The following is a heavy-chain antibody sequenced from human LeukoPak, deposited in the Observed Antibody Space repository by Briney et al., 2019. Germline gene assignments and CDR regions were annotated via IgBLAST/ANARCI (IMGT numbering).Heavy chain of an antibody. D-gene: IGHD3-10*01. CDR1: GFTFSSYG. V-gene: IGHV3-33*01. Sequence: PGGSLRLSCAASGFTFSSYGMHWVRQAPGKGLEWVAVIWYDGSNKYYAESVKGRFTISRDNSNNWMYLQTNSLLAKDTAVYYYARSYYGSGSLAKYWGQGTLVTVSS. CDR2: IWYDGSNK. CDR3: ARSYYGSGSLAKY. J-gene: IGHJ4*02.